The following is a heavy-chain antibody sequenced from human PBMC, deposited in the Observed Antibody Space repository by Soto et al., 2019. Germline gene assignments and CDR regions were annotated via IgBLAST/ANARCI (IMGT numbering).Heavy chain of an antibody. V-gene: IGHV4-59*01. CDR1: GGSIRSYY. J-gene: IGHJ6*02. CDR3: ATGGGRFNYGMDV. CDR2: IYYSGYT. Sequence: QVQLQESGPGLVKPSQTLSLTCNVSGGSIRSYYWSWIRQPPGKRLEWIGYIYYSGYTNYNPSLKSRVTISVDTSKNQLSLKLSSVTAADTAVYYCATGGGRFNYGMDVWGQGTTVTVSS. D-gene: IGHD3-10*01.